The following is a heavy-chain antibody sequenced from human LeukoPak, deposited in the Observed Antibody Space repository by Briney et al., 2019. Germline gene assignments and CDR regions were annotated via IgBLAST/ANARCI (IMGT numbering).Heavy chain of an antibody. V-gene: IGHV1-18*01. CDR1: GYTFTCYG. Sequence: ASVKVSCRASGYTFTCYGISWVRQAPGQGLEWMGWISTYKGNTNYAQKLQGRITMTTDTSTSTVYMELRSLRSDDTAVYYSARVTALYYYMDVWGKGTTVTVSS. CDR3: ARVTALYYYMDV. CDR2: ISTYKGNT. J-gene: IGHJ6*03.